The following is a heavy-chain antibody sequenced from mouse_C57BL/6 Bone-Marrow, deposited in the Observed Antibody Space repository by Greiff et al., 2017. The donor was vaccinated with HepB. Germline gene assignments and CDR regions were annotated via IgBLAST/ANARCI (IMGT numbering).Heavy chain of an antibody. V-gene: IGHV2-5*01. CDR3: AKSNYGSSTWFAY. Sequence: VMLVESGPGLVQPSQSLSITCTVSGFSLTSYGVHWVRQSPGKGLEWLGVIWRGGSTDYNAAFMSRLSITKDNSKSQVFFKMNSLQADDTAIYYCAKSNYGSSTWFAYWGQGTLVTVSA. CDR2: IWRGGST. J-gene: IGHJ3*01. CDR1: GFSLTSYG. D-gene: IGHD1-1*01.